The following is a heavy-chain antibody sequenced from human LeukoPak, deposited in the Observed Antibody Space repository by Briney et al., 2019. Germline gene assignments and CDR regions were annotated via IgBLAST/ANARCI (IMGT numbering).Heavy chain of an antibody. V-gene: IGHV3-33*01. D-gene: IGHD6-25*01. CDR2: IWYDGSNK. J-gene: IGHJ6*03. Sequence: PGGSLRLSCAASGFTFSSYGMHWVRQAPGKGLEWVAVIWYDGSNKYYADSVKGRFTISRDNSKNTLYLQMNSLRAGDTAVYYCAIDQRYYYYMDVGGEGTTVTVPS. CDR3: AIDQRYYYYMDV. CDR1: GFTFSSYG.